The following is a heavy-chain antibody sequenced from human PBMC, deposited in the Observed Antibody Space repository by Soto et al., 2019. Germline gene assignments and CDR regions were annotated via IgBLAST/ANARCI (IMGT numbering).Heavy chain of an antibody. CDR2: INHSGST. CDR1: GGSFSGYY. D-gene: IGHD3-16*01. V-gene: IGHV4-34*01. Sequence: SETLSLTCAVYGGSFSGYYWSWIRQPPGKGLEWIGEINHSGSTNYNPSLKSRVTISVETSKNQFSLKLSSVTAADTAVYYCARGLGKDVGRYRSPAKYYFDYWGQGTLVTVSS. CDR3: ARGLGKDVGRYRSPAKYYFDY. J-gene: IGHJ4*02.